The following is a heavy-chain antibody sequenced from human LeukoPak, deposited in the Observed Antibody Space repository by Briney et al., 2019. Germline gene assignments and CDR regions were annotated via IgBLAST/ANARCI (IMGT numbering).Heavy chain of an antibody. CDR1: GFTFSSYA. CDR3: AKENSGSYYFDY. Sequence: GGSLRLSCAASGFTFSSYAMNWVRQAPGKGLEWVSGMSGSGASPYYADSVKGRFTMSRDNSKNTVYLQMNSLRAEDTAVYYCAKENSGSYYFDYWGQGTLVTVSS. D-gene: IGHD1-26*01. CDR2: MSGSGASP. V-gene: IGHV3-23*01. J-gene: IGHJ4*02.